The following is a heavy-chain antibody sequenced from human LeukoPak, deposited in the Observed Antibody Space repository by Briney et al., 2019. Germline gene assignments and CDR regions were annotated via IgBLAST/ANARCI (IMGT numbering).Heavy chain of an antibody. CDR1: GFTFSTYA. CDR2: ISYDGSNK. Sequence: GGSLRLSCAASGFTFSTYAMHWVRQAPGKGLEWVAVISYDGSNKYYADSVKGRFTISRDNSKNTLYLQMNSLRAEDTAVYYCAKGDRPIRQGATFDYWGQGTLVTVSS. V-gene: IGHV3-30-3*01. CDR3: AKGDRPIRQGATFDY. D-gene: IGHD1-26*01. J-gene: IGHJ4*02.